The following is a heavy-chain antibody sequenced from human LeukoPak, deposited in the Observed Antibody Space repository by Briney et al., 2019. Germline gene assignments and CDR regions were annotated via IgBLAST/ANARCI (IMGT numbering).Heavy chain of an antibody. Sequence: SSETLSLTCAVSGGSISSGGYSWSWLRQPPGKGLEWIGYIYYSGSTNYNPSLKSRVTISVDTSKNQFSLKLSSVTAADTAVYYCAGSITMVRGVRFDYWGQGTLVTVSS. D-gene: IGHD3-10*01. CDR1: GGSISSGGYS. CDR3: AGSITMVRGVRFDY. CDR2: IYYSGST. V-gene: IGHV4-61*08. J-gene: IGHJ4*02.